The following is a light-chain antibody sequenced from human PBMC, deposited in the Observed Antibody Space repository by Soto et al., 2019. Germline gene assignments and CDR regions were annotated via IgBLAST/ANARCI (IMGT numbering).Light chain of an antibody. CDR1: QSVSSSY. CDR3: QQYGSSPS. J-gene: IGKJ3*01. CDR2: GAS. Sequence: EIVLTQSPGTLSLSPGERATLSCRASQSVSSSYLAWYQQKPGQAPRLLIYGASSRARGIPDRVSGSGSGADFALTSRRLEPGDFGVYYCQQYGSSPSFGAGTKVDIK. V-gene: IGKV3-20*01.